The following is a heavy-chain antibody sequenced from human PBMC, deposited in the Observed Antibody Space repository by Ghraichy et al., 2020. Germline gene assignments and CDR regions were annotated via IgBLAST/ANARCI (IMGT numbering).Heavy chain of an antibody. CDR2: INHSGST. CDR3: ARAPYDYVWGSYRSQGWFDP. CDR1: GGSFSGYY. J-gene: IGHJ5*02. V-gene: IGHV4-34*01. D-gene: IGHD3-16*02. Sequence: SETLSLTCAVYGGSFSGYYWSWIRQPPGKGLEWIGEINHSGSTNYNPSLKSRVTISVDTSKNQFSLKLSSVTAADTAVYYCARAPYDYVWGSYRSQGWFDPWGQGTLVTVSS.